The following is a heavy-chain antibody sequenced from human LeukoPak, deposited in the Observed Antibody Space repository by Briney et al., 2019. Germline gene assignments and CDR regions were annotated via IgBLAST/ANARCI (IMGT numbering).Heavy chain of an antibody. Sequence: ASVKVSCKASGYTFTGYYMHWVRQAPGQGLEWMGWINPNSGGTNYAQKFQGRVTMTRDTSISTAYMELSRLRSDDTAVYYCARDRGTYYYDSSGNAFDIWGQGTMVTVSS. CDR3: ARDRGTYYYDSSGNAFDI. CDR1: GYTFTGYY. CDR2: INPNSGGT. D-gene: IGHD3-22*01. V-gene: IGHV1-2*02. J-gene: IGHJ3*02.